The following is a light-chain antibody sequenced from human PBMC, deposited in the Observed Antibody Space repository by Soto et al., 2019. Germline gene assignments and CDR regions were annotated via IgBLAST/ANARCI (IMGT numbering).Light chain of an antibody. V-gene: IGKV3-20*01. Sequence: EIVLTQSPGTLSLSPGERATRSCRASQSVSSSYLAWYQQKPGQAPRLLIYGASSRATGIPDRFSGSGSGTDFTLTSSRLEPEDFAVYYCQQYGSSPPEYTFGQGTKLEI. CDR2: GAS. CDR1: QSVSSSY. J-gene: IGKJ2*01. CDR3: QQYGSSPPEYT.